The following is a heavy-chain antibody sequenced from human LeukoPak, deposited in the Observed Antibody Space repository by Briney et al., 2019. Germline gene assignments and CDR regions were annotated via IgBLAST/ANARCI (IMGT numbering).Heavy chain of an antibody. J-gene: IGHJ4*02. CDR2: FSGSGGST. CDR1: GFTFSSYV. D-gene: IGHD3-22*01. Sequence: GGSLRLSCAASGFTFSSYVMSWVRQAPGKGLEWVSTFSGSGGSTYYADSVKGRLTISRDNSKNTLYLQMNSLRAEDTAVYYCAKNPSYYDSSGYYFDYWGQGTLVTVSS. CDR3: AKNPSYYDSSGYYFDY. V-gene: IGHV3-23*01.